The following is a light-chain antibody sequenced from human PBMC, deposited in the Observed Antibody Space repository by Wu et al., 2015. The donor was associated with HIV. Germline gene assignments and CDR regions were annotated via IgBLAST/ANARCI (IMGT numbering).Light chain of an antibody. Sequence: EVVLTQSPGTLSLSPGERATLSCRASRSVSSAVAWYQQKPGQAPRLLIYDASKRATGIPARFTGGGSGTDYSLTISSLEPEDFAVYYCQQHANWPLTFGQGTRLEIK. V-gene: IGKV3-11*01. CDR3: QQHANWPLT. CDR1: RSVSSA. J-gene: IGKJ5*01. CDR2: DAS.